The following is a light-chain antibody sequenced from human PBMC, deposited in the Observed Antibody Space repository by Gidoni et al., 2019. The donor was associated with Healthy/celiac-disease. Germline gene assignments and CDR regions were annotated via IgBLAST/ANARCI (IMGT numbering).Light chain of an antibody. Sequence: SYELTQPPSVSVSPGQTASITCSGDKLGDKYACWYQQKPGQSPVLVIYQDSKRLSGIPERFSGSNSGNTATLTISGTQAMDEADYYCQAWDSSGVVFGGGTKLTVL. J-gene: IGLJ2*01. CDR2: QDS. CDR3: QAWDSSGVV. CDR1: KLGDKY. V-gene: IGLV3-1*01.